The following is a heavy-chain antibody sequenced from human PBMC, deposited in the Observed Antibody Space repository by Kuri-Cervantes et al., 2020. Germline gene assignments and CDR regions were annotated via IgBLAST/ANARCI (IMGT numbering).Heavy chain of an antibody. CDR3: TRDRSGWYENDF. CDR2: VFRSGST. CDR1: GDSISNWY. V-gene: IGHV4-4*07. D-gene: IGHD6-19*01. J-gene: IGHJ4*02. Sequence: SETRSLTCTVSGDSISNWYWSWLRQPAGKGLEWIGRVFRSGSTNCNSSLKSRVTISLDKSWNQFSLSLTSVTAADTAVYYCTRDRSGWYENDFWGQGTLVTVSS.